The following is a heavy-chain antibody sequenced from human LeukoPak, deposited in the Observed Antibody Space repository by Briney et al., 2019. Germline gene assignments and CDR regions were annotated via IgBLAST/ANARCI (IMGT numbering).Heavy chain of an antibody. CDR2: ISGSGGST. CDR3: AQGXXLXWFGELPETFDP. D-gene: IGHD3-10*01. J-gene: IGHJ5*02. V-gene: IGHV3-23*01. CDR1: GFTFSSYA. Sequence: PGGSLRLACAASGFTFSSYAMGWVRQAPGKGLEWVSAISGSGGSTYYADSVKGRVAISTDNPKRTLYLQTNRLRAEDTAAHYRAQGXXLXWFGELPETFDPSGQGTLVTVSS.